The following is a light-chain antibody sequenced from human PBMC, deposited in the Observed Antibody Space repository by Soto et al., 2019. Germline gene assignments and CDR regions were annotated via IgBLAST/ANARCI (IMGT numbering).Light chain of an antibody. J-gene: IGKJ1*01. CDR2: GAS. Sequence: EIVLTQSPGTLSLSPGERATLSCRASQSVSSSSLVWYQQKPGQPPRLLFYGASSRTAGIADRFSGSGSTTDFTLTISRLEPEDFAVYSCQQYDSSPRTFGQGTKVEIK. CDR3: QQYDSSPRT. V-gene: IGKV3-20*01. CDR1: QSVSSSS.